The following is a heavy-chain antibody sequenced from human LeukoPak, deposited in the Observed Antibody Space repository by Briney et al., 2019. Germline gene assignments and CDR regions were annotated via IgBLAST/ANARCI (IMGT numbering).Heavy chain of an antibody. V-gene: IGHV4-61*02. CDR1: GGSISGGSYY. Sequence: PSETLSLTCTVSGGSISGGSYYWSWIRQPAGKGLEWIGRIYTSGSTNYNPSLKSRVTISVDTSKNQFSLKLSSVTAADTAVYYCARAGGVQLWSLYYFDYWGQGTLVTVSS. J-gene: IGHJ4*02. CDR3: ARAGGVQLWSLYYFDY. CDR2: IYTSGST. D-gene: IGHD5-18*01.